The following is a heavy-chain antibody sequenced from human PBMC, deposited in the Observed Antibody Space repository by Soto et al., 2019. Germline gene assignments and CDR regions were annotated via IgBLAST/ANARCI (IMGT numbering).Heavy chain of an antibody. CDR2: IAPSGGST. CDR3: ARGRIAMYYFAY. J-gene: IGHJ4*01. Sequence: GASVKARSEELRLAVANFYCQSLRQSQRQGLEWMGMIAPSGGSTSYAQKFQGRVTMTRDTSTSTVYMELSSLRSEDTAVYYCARGRIAMYYFAYLRIGTLVIV. V-gene: IGHV1-46*01. D-gene: IGHD2-21*01. CDR1: RLAVANFY.